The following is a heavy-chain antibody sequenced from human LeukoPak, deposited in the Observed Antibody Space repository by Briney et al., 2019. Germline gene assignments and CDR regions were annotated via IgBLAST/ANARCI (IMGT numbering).Heavy chain of an antibody. V-gene: IGHV4-39*01. J-gene: IGHJ6*04. CDR3: ARHLQGHRTAGSCPGLDV. CDR1: GDSVSSSAYY. CDR2: IYYSGSP. Sequence: SETLSLTCTVSGDSVSSSAYYWGWVRRPPGKGLEWIGTIYYSGSPYYNPSLKSRVTISVDSSENQFSLSLSSVTAEDTAMYYCARHLQGHRTAGSCPGLDVWGKGTTVTVSS. D-gene: IGHD2-15*01.